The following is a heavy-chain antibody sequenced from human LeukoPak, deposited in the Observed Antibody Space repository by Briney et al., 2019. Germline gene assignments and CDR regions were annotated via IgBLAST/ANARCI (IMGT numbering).Heavy chain of an antibody. CDR1: GFTFSRFW. V-gene: IGHV3-7*01. CDR3: ARDDCSTPTCSPYYYYGMDV. D-gene: IGHD2-2*01. Sequence: GGSLRLSCAASGFTFSRFWMGWVRQAPGKGLEWVANIKQDGSEKYYADSVKGRFTISRDNAKNSLYLQMNSLRAEDSAVYYCARDDCSTPTCSPYYYYGMDVWGQGTTVTVSS. J-gene: IGHJ6*02. CDR2: IKQDGSEK.